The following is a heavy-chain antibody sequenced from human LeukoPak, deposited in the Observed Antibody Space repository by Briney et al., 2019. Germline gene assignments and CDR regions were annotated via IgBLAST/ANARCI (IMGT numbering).Heavy chain of an antibody. D-gene: IGHD1-26*01. J-gene: IGHJ3*02. CDR3: ARFELPDDAFDI. V-gene: IGHV1-2*02. CDR1: GYTFTGYY. CDR2: INPNSGDT. Sequence: ASATVSCKASGYTFTGYYMHWVRQAPGQGLEWMGWINPNSGDTNYAQKFQGRVTMTRDTSISTAYMELRRLRSDDTAMYYCARFELPDDAFDIWGQGTMVTVSS.